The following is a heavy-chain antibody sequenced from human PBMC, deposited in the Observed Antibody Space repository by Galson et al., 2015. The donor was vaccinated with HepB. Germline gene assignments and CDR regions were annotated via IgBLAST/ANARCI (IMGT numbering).Heavy chain of an antibody. V-gene: IGHV1-2*06. J-gene: IGHJ5*02. CDR1: GYTFTGYY. D-gene: IGHD2-15*01. CDR2: INPNSGGT. Sequence: SVKVSCKASGYTFTGYYMHWVRQAPGQGLEWMGRINPNSGGTNYAQKFQGRVTMTRDTSISTAYMELSRLRSDDTAVYYCARDLSLGYCSGGSCHNWFDPWGQGTLVTVSS. CDR3: ARDLSLGYCSGGSCHNWFDP.